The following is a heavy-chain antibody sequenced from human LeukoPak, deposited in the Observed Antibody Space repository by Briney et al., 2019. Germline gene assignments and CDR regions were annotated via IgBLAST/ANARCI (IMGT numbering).Heavy chain of an antibody. V-gene: IGHV1-18*01. J-gene: IGHJ6*03. CDR1: GYTFTIYG. CDR3: ARAGIRFLAWLPRIHYMDV. CDR2: CIAYNGNT. Sequence: ASVKVSCTASGYTFTIYGISWVRHAPGQGPEWMGWCIAYNGNTNYAQKLQGRVTMTTDTSTSTAYMELRSLRSDDTAVYYCARAGIRFLAWLPRIHYMDVWGKGTTVTVSS. D-gene: IGHD3-3*01.